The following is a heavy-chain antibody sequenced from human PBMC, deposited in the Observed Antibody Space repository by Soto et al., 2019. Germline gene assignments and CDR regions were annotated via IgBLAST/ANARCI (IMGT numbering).Heavy chain of an antibody. CDR2: IRQSGDRS. CDR3: ARDFVVGGPTINYYYGMDV. Sequence: GGSLRLSCAASGFIFSNFAMYWVRRAPGKGLEWVSSIRQSGDRSSYADSAKGRFTISRDNSKNTLYLQMNSLGAEDTAVYYCARDFVVGGPTINYYYGMDVWGQGTTVTVSS. V-gene: IGHV3-23*01. D-gene: IGHD1-26*01. J-gene: IGHJ6*02. CDR1: GFIFSNFA.